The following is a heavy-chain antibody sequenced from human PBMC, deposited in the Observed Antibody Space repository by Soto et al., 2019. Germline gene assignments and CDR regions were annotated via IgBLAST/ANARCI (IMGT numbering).Heavy chain of an antibody. CDR2: ISYDGSNK. V-gene: IGHV3-30-3*01. CDR3: ARGGTVTTGSQGY. J-gene: IGHJ4*02. Sequence: QVQLVESGGGVVQPGRSLRLSCAASGFTFSSYAMHWVRQAPGKGLEWVAVISYDGSNKYYADSVKGRFTISRDNSKNTLYLQMNSLRAEDTAVYYCARGGTVTTGSQGYWGQGTLVTVSS. CDR1: GFTFSSYA. D-gene: IGHD4-17*01.